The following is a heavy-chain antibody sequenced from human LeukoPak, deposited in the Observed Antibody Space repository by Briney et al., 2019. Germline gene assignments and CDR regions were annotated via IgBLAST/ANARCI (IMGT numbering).Heavy chain of an antibody. Sequence: SETLSLTCAVYGGSFSGYYWSWIRQPPWKGLEWIGEINHSGSTNYNPSLKSRVTISVDTSKNQFSLKLSSVTAADTAVYYCARHAGGVAARMSKAPWGYWGQGTLVTVS. D-gene: IGHD6-6*01. J-gene: IGHJ4*02. V-gene: IGHV4-34*01. CDR2: INHSGST. CDR1: GGSFSGYY. CDR3: ARHAGGVAARMSKAPWGY.